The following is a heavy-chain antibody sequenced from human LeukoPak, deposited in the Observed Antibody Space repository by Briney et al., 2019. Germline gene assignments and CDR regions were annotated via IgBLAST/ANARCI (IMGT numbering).Heavy chain of an antibody. CDR1: GFTFSDYY. D-gene: IGHD1-14*01. CDR2: ISSSGNTI. J-gene: IGHJ3*02. CDR3: ASRWAPRDWEPDAFDI. V-gene: IGHV3-11*04. Sequence: GESLKISCAASGFTFSDYYMSWTRQAPGKGLEWVSYISSSGNTIYYADSVKGRFTISRDNAKNSLYLQMNSLRAEDTAVYYCASRWAPRDWEPDAFDIWGQGTMVTVSS.